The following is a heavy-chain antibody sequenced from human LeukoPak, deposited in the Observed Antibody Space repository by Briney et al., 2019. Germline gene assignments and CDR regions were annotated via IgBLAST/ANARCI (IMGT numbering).Heavy chain of an antibody. V-gene: IGHV3-30*18. CDR3: AKDIGLRFLEWLLISFDY. CDR2: ISYDGRNK. D-gene: IGHD3-3*01. CDR1: GFSFSNSG. Sequence: GGSLRLSCAASGFSFSNSGMHWVRQAPGKGLEWVVVISYDGRNKYYADSVKGRFTISRDNSKNTLYLQMDSLRAEDTAVYFCAKDIGLRFLEWLLISFDYWGQGTLVTVSS. J-gene: IGHJ4*02.